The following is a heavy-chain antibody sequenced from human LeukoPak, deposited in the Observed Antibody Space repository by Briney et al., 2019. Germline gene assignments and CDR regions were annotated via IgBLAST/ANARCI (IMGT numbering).Heavy chain of an antibody. V-gene: IGHV3-23*01. D-gene: IGHD2-21*01. CDR3: AKLMMVVIAIDY. CDR2: ISGSGGST. Sequence: GGSLRLSCAASGFTFSTYAMSWVRQAPGKGLEWVSAISGSGGSTYYADSVKGRFTISRDNSKNTLYLQMNSLRAEDTAVYYCAKLMMVVIAIDYWGQGTLVTVSS. CDR1: GFTFSTYA. J-gene: IGHJ4*02.